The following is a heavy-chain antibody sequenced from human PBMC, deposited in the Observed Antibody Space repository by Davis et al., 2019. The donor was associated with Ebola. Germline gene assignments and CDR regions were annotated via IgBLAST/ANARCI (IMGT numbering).Heavy chain of an antibody. CDR2: ISTSSSTI. CDR1: GFTFSSYS. V-gene: IGHV3-48*02. CDR3: ARGGIAVAVFLAY. D-gene: IGHD6-19*01. J-gene: IGHJ4*02. Sequence: PGGSLRLSCAASGFTFSSYSMNWVRQAPGKGLEWVSYISTSSSTIYFADSVKGRFTISRDNAKNSLYLQMNSLRDEDTAVYYCARGGIAVAVFLAYWGQGTLVTVSS.